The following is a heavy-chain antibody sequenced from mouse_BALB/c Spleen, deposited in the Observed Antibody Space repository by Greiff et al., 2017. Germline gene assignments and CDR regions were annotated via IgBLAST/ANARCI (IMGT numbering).Heavy chain of an antibody. CDR3: ASQTARATRYYAMDY. CDR2: ISYSGST. J-gene: IGHJ4*01. D-gene: IGHD3-2*01. Sequence: VQLQQSGPSLVKPSQTLSLTCSVTGDSITSGYWNWIRKFPGNKLEYMGYISYSGSTYYNPSLKSRISITRDTSKNQYYLQLNSVTTEDTATYYCASQTARATRYYAMDYWGQGTSVTVSS. V-gene: IGHV3-8*02. CDR1: GDSITSGY.